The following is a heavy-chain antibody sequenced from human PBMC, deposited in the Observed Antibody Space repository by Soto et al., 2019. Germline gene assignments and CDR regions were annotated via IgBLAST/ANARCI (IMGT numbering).Heavy chain of an antibody. V-gene: IGHV1-69*13. CDR3: ARKIAVAGTGYFQH. J-gene: IGHJ1*01. Sequence: SVKVSCKASGGTFSSYAISCVRQAPKQGLEWMGGIIPIFGTANYAQKFQGRVTITADESTSTAYMELSSLRSEDTAVYYCARKIAVAGTGYFQHWGQGTLVTVSS. D-gene: IGHD6-19*01. CDR2: IIPIFGTA. CDR1: GGTFSSYA.